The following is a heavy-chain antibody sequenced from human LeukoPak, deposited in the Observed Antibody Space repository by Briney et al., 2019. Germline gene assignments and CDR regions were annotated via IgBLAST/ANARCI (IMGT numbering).Heavy chain of an antibody. V-gene: IGHV3-30-3*01. CDR3: AREGYYGSGSPPSLYFDY. D-gene: IGHD3-10*01. Sequence: GGSLGLSCAASGFTFRNYVIHWVRQAPGKGLEWVAVTSSDLNVKLYADSVKGRFTISRDNSRSTLYLQMNSLRPEDTAIYYCAREGYYGSGSPPSLYFDYWGQGTLVTVSS. CDR1: GFTFRNYV. CDR2: TSSDLNVK. J-gene: IGHJ4*02.